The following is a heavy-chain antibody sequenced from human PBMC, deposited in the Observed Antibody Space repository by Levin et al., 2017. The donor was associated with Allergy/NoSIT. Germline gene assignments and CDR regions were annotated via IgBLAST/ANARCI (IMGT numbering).Heavy chain of an antibody. CDR1: GFTFSDYY. V-gene: IGHV3-11*01. D-gene: IGHD6-13*01. Sequence: SCAASGFTFSDYYMSWMRQAPGKGLEWVAYISSSGNKVDYAGSVKGRFTISRDSAENSLTLQMNSLRAEDTAVYYCGAGTYYWGQGALVTVSS. CDR2: ISSSGNKV. CDR3: GAGTYY. J-gene: IGHJ4*02.